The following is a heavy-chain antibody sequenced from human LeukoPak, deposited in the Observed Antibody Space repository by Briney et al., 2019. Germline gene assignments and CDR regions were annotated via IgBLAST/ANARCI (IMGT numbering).Heavy chain of an antibody. V-gene: IGHV1-69*13. Sequence: SVKVSCKASGGTFSSYAISWVRQAPGQGLEWMGGIFPIFGTANYAQKFQGRVTITADESTSTAYMELSSLRSEDTAAYYCAAAYCSSTSCFIDYWGQGTLVTVSS. J-gene: IGHJ4*02. D-gene: IGHD2-2*01. CDR3: AAAYCSSTSCFIDY. CDR2: IFPIFGTA. CDR1: GGTFSSYA.